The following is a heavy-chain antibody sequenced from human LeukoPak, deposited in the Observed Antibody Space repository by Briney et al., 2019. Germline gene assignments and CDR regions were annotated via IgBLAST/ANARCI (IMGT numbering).Heavy chain of an antibody. Sequence: GGSLRLSCAASGFTFSIYWMHWVRQAPGKGLVWVSRINSDGSSTSYADSVKGRFTISRDNAKNTLYLQMNSLRAEDTAVYYCARVGYYDSSGYDYWGQGTLVTVSS. CDR1: GFTFSIYW. V-gene: IGHV3-74*01. CDR2: INSDGSST. CDR3: ARVGYYDSSGYDY. D-gene: IGHD3-22*01. J-gene: IGHJ4*02.